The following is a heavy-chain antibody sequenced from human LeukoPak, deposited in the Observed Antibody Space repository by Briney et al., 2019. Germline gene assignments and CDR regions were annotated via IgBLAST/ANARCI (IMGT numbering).Heavy chain of an antibody. CDR1: GDSINSYH. CDR3: ARDNSSRDDSGGYHY. J-gene: IGHJ4*02. D-gene: IGHD3-22*01. V-gene: IGHV4-4*07. CDR2: IHMSGST. Sequence: SETLSLTCTVSGDSINSYHWSWIRQPAGKGLEWIGRIHMSGSTNYNPSLRSRVAISMDNSKNQFSLKLKSVTAADTAVYYCARDNSSRDDSGGYHYWGQGTLVTISS.